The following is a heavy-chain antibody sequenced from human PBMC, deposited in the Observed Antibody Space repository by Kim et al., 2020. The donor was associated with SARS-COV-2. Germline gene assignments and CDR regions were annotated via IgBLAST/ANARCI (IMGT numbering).Heavy chain of an antibody. CDR1: GGSISSSSYY. J-gene: IGHJ4*02. V-gene: IGHV4-39*01. CDR3: AGWYSSSWYHNDY. D-gene: IGHD6-13*01. CDR2: IYYSGST. Sequence: SETLSLTCTVSGGSISSSSYYWGWIRQPPGKGLEWIGSIYYSGSTYYNPSLKSRVTISVDTSKNQFSLKLSSVTAADTAVYYCAGWYSSSWYHNDYWGQGTLVTVSS.